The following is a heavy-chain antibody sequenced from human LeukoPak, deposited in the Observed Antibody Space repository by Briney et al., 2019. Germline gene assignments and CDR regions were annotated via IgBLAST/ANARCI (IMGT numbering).Heavy chain of an antibody. CDR2: IYPSNSDT. CDR3: AIRRGYSGYDLTIDY. CDR1: GYSFSTYW. Sequence: GESLKISCKGSGYSFSTYWIGWVRQMPGKGLEWMGIIYPSNSDTRYSPSFQGQVTISADKSISTAYLQWSSLKASDTAMYYCAIRRGYSGYDLTIDYWGQGTLVTVSS. V-gene: IGHV5-51*01. D-gene: IGHD5-12*01. J-gene: IGHJ4*02.